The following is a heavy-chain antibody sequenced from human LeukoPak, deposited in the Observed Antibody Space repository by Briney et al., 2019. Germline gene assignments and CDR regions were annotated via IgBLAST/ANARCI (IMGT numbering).Heavy chain of an antibody. Sequence: PETLSLTCAVYGGSFSGYYWSWIRQPPGKGLEWIGEINHSGSTNYNPSLKSRVTISVDTSKNQFSLKLSSVTAADTAVYYCARVPTRKNYYYGMDVWGQGTTVTVSS. CDR2: INHSGST. V-gene: IGHV4-34*01. CDR1: GGSFSGYY. J-gene: IGHJ6*02. CDR3: ARVPTRKNYYYGMDV.